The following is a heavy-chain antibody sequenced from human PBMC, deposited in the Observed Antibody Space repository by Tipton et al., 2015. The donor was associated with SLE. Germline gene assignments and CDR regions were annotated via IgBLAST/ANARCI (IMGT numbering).Heavy chain of an antibody. J-gene: IGHJ5*02. Sequence: SLRLSCAASGFTFSSYWMHWVRQAPGKGLVWVSRINIDGSRINYADSVKGRFTTSRDNAKNTLYLQMNSLRAEDTAKYYCAKEVGVRYSSGWSNWFDPWGQGTLVTVFS. V-gene: IGHV3-74*01. D-gene: IGHD6-19*01. CDR3: AKEVGVRYSSGWSNWFDP. CDR2: INIDGSRI. CDR1: GFTFSSYW.